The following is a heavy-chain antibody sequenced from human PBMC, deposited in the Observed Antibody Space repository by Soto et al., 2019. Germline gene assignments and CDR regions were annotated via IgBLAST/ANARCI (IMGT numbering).Heavy chain of an antibody. CDR2: MSYDGNNK. Sequence: QVQLVESGGGVVQPGGSLTLSCAASGFTFSSYGMHWVPQAPGKGREWVAVMSYDGNNKYYADSVKGRFTVSRDNSRNTQFLQMNSLRVEDTAVYYCAKGFISGGYCANGICYHFDYWGQGTPVTVSS. CDR3: AKGFISGGYCANGICYHFDY. CDR1: GFTFSSYG. J-gene: IGHJ4*02. V-gene: IGHV3-30*18. D-gene: IGHD2-8*01.